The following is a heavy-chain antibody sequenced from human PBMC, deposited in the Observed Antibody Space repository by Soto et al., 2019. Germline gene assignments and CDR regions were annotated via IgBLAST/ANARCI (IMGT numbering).Heavy chain of an antibody. V-gene: IGHV1-18*01. CDR3: ARDPPTIASAGREDY. J-gene: IGHJ4*02. Sequence: QVQLVQSGAEVKKPGASVKVSCKASGYTFTSYGISWVRQAPGQGLEWMGWISAYNGNTNYAPKLPGRLTMTTATSTGTAYLELRSLRSDDTAVYYCARDPPTIASAGREDYWGQGTLVTVSS. CDR2: ISAYNGNT. CDR1: GYTFTSYG. D-gene: IGHD6-13*01.